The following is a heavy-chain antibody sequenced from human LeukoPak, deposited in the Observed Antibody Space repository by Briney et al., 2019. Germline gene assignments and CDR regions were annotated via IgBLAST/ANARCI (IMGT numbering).Heavy chain of an antibody. CDR3: ARLDNYCDSRGYYYFDY. V-gene: IGHV4-34*01. D-gene: IGHD3-22*01. Sequence: SETLSLTCAVYGGSFSGYYWSWIRQPPGKGLEWIGEINHSGSTNYNPSLKSRVTISVDTSKNQFSLKLSSVTAADTAVYYCARLDNYCDSRGYYYFDYWGQGTLVTVSS. CDR2: INHSGST. CDR1: GGSFSGYY. J-gene: IGHJ4*02.